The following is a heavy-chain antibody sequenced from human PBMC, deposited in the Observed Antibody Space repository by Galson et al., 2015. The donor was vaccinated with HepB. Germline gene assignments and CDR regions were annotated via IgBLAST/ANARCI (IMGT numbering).Heavy chain of an antibody. J-gene: IGHJ3*01. Sequence: SVKVSCKASGYTFSNYAMHWVRQAPGQGLEWMGSINTANGQTKYSQMFQGRVTITRDTSASTVYVDLSSLTSEDPAVYYCAGEGRSDNYGEYCDYWGQGTMVTVSS. CDR3: AGEGRSDNYGEYCDY. V-gene: IGHV1-3*04. D-gene: IGHD3-3*01. CDR2: INTANGQT. CDR1: GYTFSNYA.